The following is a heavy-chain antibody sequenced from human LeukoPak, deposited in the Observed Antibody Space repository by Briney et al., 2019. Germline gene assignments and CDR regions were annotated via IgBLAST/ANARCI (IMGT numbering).Heavy chain of an antibody. Sequence: TGGSLRLSCAASGFTFSSYSMNWVRQAPGKGLEWVSYISSSSSTIYYADSVKGRFTISRDNAKNSLYLQMNSLRAEDTAVYYCARVFRQYEGNWFDPWGQGTLVTVSS. CDR1: GFTFSSYS. CDR3: ARVFRQYEGNWFDP. J-gene: IGHJ5*02. V-gene: IGHV3-48*04. CDR2: ISSSSSTI. D-gene: IGHD2-8*01.